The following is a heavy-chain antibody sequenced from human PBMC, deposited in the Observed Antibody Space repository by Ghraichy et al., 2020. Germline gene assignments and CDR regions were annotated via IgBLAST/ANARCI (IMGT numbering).Heavy chain of an antibody. CDR1: GFTFSSYA. Sequence: GGSLRLSCAASGFTFSSYAMSWVRQAPGKGLEWVSAISGSGGSTYYADSVKGRFTISRDNSKNTLYLQMNSLRAEDTAVYYCAKDLRGYCSGGSCYSGTYWGQGTLVTVSS. D-gene: IGHD2-15*01. CDR3: AKDLRGYCSGGSCYSGTY. V-gene: IGHV3-23*01. CDR2: ISGSGGST. J-gene: IGHJ4*02.